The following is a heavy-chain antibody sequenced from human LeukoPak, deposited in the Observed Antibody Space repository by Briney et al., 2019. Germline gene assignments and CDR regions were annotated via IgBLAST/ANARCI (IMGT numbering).Heavy chain of an antibody. V-gene: IGHV1-46*01. CDR2: INPSGGST. CDR3: QASGTSSFYY. J-gene: IGHJ4*02. CDR1: GYTFTDYY. D-gene: IGHD6-13*01. Sequence: ASVKVSCKASGYTFTDYYMHWVRQAPGPGLEWMGIINPSGGSTSYAQKFQGRVTMTRDTSTSTVYMELSSLRSGETAVYYCQASGTSSFYYWGQGTLVTVSS.